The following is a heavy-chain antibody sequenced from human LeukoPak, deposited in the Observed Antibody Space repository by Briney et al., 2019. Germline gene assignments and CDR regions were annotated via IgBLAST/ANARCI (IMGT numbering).Heavy chain of an antibody. CDR3: AKNAEIVATISYYYYYYMDV. CDR2: INPNSGGT. Sequence: GASVKVSCKASGYTFTGYYMHWVRQAPGQGLEWMGWINPNSGGTNYAQKFQGRVTMTRDTSISTAYMELSRLRSDDTAVYYCAKNAEIVATISYYYYYYMDVWGKGTTVTISS. J-gene: IGHJ6*03. V-gene: IGHV1-2*02. CDR1: GYTFTGYY. D-gene: IGHD5-12*01.